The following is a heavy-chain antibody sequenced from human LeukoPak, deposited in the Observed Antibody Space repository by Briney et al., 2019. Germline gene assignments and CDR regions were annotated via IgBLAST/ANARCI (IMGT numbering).Heavy chain of an antibody. Sequence: PGGSLRLSCAVSGFTFSSYGMHWVRQAPGKGLEWVAVIWYDGSNKYYADSVKGRFTISRDNSKNTLYLQMNSLRAEDTAVYYCARDSEDIVLMGFDPWGQGTLVTVSS. V-gene: IGHV3-33*01. D-gene: IGHD2-8*01. CDR1: GFTFSSYG. CDR2: IWYDGSNK. CDR3: ARDSEDIVLMGFDP. J-gene: IGHJ5*02.